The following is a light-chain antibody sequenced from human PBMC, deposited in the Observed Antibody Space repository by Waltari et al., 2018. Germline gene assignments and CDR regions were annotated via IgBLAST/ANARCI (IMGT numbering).Light chain of an antibody. CDR2: EVS. CDR3: CSYAGSSTFV. Sequence: QSALTQPASVSGSPGQSITISCTGTSSDVGRYNLVSCYQQHPCKAPKLMIYEVSKRPSGVSNRFSGSKSGNTASLTISVLQAEDEADYYCCSYAGSSTFVFGGGTKLTVL. V-gene: IGLV2-23*02. J-gene: IGLJ2*01. CDR1: SSDVGRYNL.